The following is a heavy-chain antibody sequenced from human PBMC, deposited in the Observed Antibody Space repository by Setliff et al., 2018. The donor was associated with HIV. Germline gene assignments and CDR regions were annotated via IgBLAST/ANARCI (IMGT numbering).Heavy chain of an antibody. D-gene: IGHD4-17*01. J-gene: IGHJ4*02. Sequence: SETLSLTCNVSGGSISSHYWSWIRQPPGKGLEWIGYIYYSGSTNYNPSLKSRVTISVDTSKTQFSLKLSSVTAADTAVYYCARGPEYVDYVGDYLFDYWGKGTPVTVSS. CDR1: GGSISSHY. CDR3: ARGPEYVDYVGDYLFDY. V-gene: IGHV4-59*11. CDR2: IYYSGST.